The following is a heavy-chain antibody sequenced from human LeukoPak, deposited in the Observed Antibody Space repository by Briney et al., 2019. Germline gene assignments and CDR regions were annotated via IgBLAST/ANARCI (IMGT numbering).Heavy chain of an antibody. Sequence: GGSLRLSCAASGFTFSNYSMNWVRQAPGKGLEWVSSISSSSSYIYYADSVKGRFTISRDNAKNSLYLQMNSLRAEDTAVYYCARDFKTLYYFDYWGQGTLVTVSS. V-gene: IGHV3-21*01. J-gene: IGHJ4*02. CDR2: ISSSSSYI. CDR1: GFTFSNYS. CDR3: ARDFKTLYYFDY.